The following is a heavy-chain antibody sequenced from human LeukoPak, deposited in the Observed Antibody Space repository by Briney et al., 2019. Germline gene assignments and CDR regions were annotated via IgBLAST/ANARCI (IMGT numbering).Heavy chain of an antibody. CDR3: ARVVKRGINWLDP. J-gene: IGHJ5*02. CDR1: GYTFTGYY. V-gene: IGHV1-2*02. CDR2: INPNSGGT. D-gene: IGHD5-24*01. Sequence: ASVKVSCKASGYTFTGYYMHWVRQAPGQGLEWMGWINPNSGGTNYAQKFQGRVTMTRDTSISTAYMELSRLRSDDTAVYYCARVVKRGINWLDPWGQGTLVTVSS.